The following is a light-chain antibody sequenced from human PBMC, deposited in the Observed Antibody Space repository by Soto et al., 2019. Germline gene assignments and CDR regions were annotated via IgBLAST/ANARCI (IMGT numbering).Light chain of an antibody. J-gene: IGLJ2*01. V-gene: IGLV1-44*01. Sequence: QSVLTQPPSASGTRGQRVTISCSGSSSNIGSNTVNWYQQLPGTAPKLLIYSNNQRPSGVPDRFSGSKSGTSASLAISGLQSEDEADYYCAAWDDSLNGVVFGGGTKVTVL. CDR1: SSNIGSNT. CDR2: SNN. CDR3: AAWDDSLNGVV.